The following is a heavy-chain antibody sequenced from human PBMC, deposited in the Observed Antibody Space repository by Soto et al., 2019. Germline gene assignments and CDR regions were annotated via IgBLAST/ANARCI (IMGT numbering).Heavy chain of an antibody. V-gene: IGHV1-8*01. CDR2: MNPNSGNT. D-gene: IGHD2-2*01. J-gene: IGHJ6*02. Sequence: QVQLVQSGAEVKKPGASVKVSCKASGYTFTSYDINWVRQATGQGLEWMGWMNPNSGNTGYAQKFQGRVTMTRNTSRSXXYXEXXSLRSEDTAVYYCARGEDIVLVPAVRYYYYYGMDVWGQGTTVTVSS. CDR3: ARGEDIVLVPAVRYYYYYGMDV. CDR1: GYTFTSYD.